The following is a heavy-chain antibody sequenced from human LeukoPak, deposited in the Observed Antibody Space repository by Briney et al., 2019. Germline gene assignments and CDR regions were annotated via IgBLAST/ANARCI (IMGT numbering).Heavy chain of an antibody. CDR3: ARHKDWNYFDP. D-gene: IGHD1-7*01. J-gene: IGHJ5*02. CDR2: VYHSGST. Sequence: SETLSLTCTLSGASITSHSWSWIRQPPGKGLEWIGYVYHSGSTNYNPSLKSRVTISVATSKNQFSLRLSSVTAADTAVYYCARHKDWNYFDPWGQGNLVTVSS. V-gene: IGHV4-59*08. CDR1: GASITSHS.